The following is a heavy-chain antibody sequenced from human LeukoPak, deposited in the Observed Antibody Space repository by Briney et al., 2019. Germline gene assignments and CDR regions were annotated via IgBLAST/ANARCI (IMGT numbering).Heavy chain of an antibody. J-gene: IGHJ6*02. CDR1: GFSISNYG. Sequence: PGGSLRLSCAGSGFSISNYGMNWVRQAPGKGLEWLSYIRSDSSTKYYADSVEGRFTISRDNAQNSLYLQMNSLRVEDTAVYYCARIGCTGGNCRPYYYYGMDVWGQGTTVTVSS. D-gene: IGHD2-15*01. CDR2: IRSDSSTK. V-gene: IGHV3-48*01. CDR3: ARIGCTGGNCRPYYYYGMDV.